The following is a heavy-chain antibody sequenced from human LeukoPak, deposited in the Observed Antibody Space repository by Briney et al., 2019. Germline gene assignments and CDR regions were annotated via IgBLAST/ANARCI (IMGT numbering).Heavy chain of an antibody. CDR2: IIGSGVDT. V-gene: IGHV3-23*01. CDR1: GFTFSSRA. D-gene: IGHD6-19*01. Sequence: AGGSLRLSCAAPGFTFSSRAMSGVRQAPGAGRGWVSSIIGSGVDTYYAVSVKGRFTISRDNYKNTLYLQMNRLRADDTAVYFCAKDERSSTSGWYGCFDRWGQGTLVTVSS. J-gene: IGHJ5*02. CDR3: AKDERSSTSGWYGCFDR.